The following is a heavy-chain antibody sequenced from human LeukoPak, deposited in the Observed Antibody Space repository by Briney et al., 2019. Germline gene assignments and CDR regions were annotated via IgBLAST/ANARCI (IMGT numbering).Heavy chain of an antibody. D-gene: IGHD3-22*01. CDR2: IYYSGST. Sequence: SETLSLTCTVSGGSISSSSYYWGWIRQPPGKGLEWIGSIYYSGSTYYNPSLKSRVTISVDTFKNQFSLKLSSVTAADTAVYYCARVNYYDSPRGYFDYWGQGTLVTVSS. V-gene: IGHV4-39*01. CDR1: GGSISSSSYY. CDR3: ARVNYYDSPRGYFDY. J-gene: IGHJ4*02.